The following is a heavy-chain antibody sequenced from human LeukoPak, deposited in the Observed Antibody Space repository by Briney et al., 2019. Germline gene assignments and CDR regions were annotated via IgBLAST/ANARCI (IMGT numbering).Heavy chain of an antibody. Sequence: GGSLRLSCAASGFTVSTNYMSWVRQAPGKGLEWVSVMYSGGATYYADSVKGRFTISRHNSENTLYLLMNSLRPEDTAVYYCARERDDLWTHNWDFDYWGQGTLVTVSS. V-gene: IGHV3-53*04. CDR3: ARERDDLWTHNWDFDY. CDR2: MYSGGAT. CDR1: GFTVSTNY. J-gene: IGHJ4*02. D-gene: IGHD3-3*01.